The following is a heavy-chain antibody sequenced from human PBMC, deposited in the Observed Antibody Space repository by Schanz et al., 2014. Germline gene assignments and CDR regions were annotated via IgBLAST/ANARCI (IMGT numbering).Heavy chain of an antibody. CDR1: GFTFSDAW. Sequence: VQLVESGGGLVKPGGFLRLSCAASGFTFSDAWMSWVRQAPGKGLEWVSYVSSSSSYTHYADSVKGRFTISRDNAKNSLYLQMNSLRAEDTAVYYCARPALWFGDNCFDPWGQGTLVTVSS. D-gene: IGHD3-10*01. V-gene: IGHV3-11*05. J-gene: IGHJ5*02. CDR3: ARPALWFGDNCFDP. CDR2: VSSSSSYT.